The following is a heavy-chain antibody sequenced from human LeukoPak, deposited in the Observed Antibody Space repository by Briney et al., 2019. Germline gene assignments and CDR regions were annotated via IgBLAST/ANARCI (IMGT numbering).Heavy chain of an antibody. CDR2: ISGDGGST. J-gene: IGHJ3*02. V-gene: IGHV3-43*02. CDR3: AKVLGDAFDI. CDR1: GFTFDDYA. Sequence: GGSLRLSCAASGFTFDDYAMHWVRQAPGKGLEWVSLISGDGGSTYYADSVKGRFTISRDNSKNSLYLQMNSLRTEDTASYYCAKVLGDAFDIWGQGTMVTVSS.